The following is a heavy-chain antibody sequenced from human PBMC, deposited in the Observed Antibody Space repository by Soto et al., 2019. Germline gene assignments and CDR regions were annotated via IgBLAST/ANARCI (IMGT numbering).Heavy chain of an antibody. D-gene: IGHD3-10*01. Sequence: QVQLVQSGAEVKKPGSSVKVSCKASGGTFSSYAISWVRQAPGQGLEWMGGIIPIFGTTNYAQKFQGRVTITADESTTIAHMELSSLGSEDTAVYYCARGGATLVRGALRPGYYGMDVSGQGTTVTVSS. V-gene: IGHV1-69*01. CDR2: IIPIFGTT. J-gene: IGHJ6*02. CDR3: ARGGATLVRGALRPGYYGMDV. CDR1: GGTFSSYA.